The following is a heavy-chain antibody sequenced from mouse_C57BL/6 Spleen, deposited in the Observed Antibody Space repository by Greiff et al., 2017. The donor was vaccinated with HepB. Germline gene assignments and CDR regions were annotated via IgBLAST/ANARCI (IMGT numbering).Heavy chain of an antibody. CDR1: GFTFSSYA. V-gene: IGHV5-4*01. J-gene: IGHJ3*01. D-gene: IGHD3-2*02. Sequence: EVQVVESGGGLVKPGGSLKLSCAASGFTFSSYAMSWVRQTPEKRLEWVATISDGGSYTYYPDNVKGRFTISRDNAKNNLYLQMSHLKSEDTAMYYCARDGTAQALAWFAYWGQGTLVTVSA. CDR2: ISDGGSYT. CDR3: ARDGTAQALAWFAY.